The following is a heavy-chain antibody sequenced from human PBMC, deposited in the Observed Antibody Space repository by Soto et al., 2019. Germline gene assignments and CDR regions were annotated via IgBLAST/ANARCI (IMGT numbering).Heavy chain of an antibody. V-gene: IGHV3-23*01. D-gene: IGHD2-21*02. CDR3: ARTRTAFYRYYFDS. CDR1: RFTLKDCA. CDR2: ISGSGGAT. J-gene: IGHJ4*02. Sequence: GGSLRLSCSTSRFTLKDCAISWVRQAPGKGLEWVSGISGSGGATYYTDSVEGRFTISEDFSKNTVSLQMTGLRVDDTAVYYCARTRTAFYRYYFDSWGQGALVTVSS.